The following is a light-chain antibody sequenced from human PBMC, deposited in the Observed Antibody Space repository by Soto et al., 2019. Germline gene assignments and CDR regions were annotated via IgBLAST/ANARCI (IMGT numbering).Light chain of an antibody. CDR1: QSVSSY. Sequence: DIVLTQSPATLSLSPGERATLSCRASQSVSSYLVWFQQKPGQAPRLLIYDASTRATGIPARFSGSGSGTDFTLTISSLGPEDFAVYYCQQRSNWPLPFGPGTKVDIK. J-gene: IGKJ3*01. CDR2: DAS. V-gene: IGKV3-11*01. CDR3: QQRSNWPLP.